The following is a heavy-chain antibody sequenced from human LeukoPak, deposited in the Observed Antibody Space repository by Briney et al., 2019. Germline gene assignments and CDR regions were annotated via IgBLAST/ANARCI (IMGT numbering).Heavy chain of an antibody. Sequence: ASVKVSCKASGYTFTGYYMHWVRQAPGQGLEWMGWMNPNSGNTGYAQKFQGRVTMTRNTSISTAYMELSSLRSEDTAVYYCARGLLHYCSGGSCYSGDYWGQGTLVTVSS. V-gene: IGHV1-8*02. CDR3: ARGLLHYCSGGSCYSGDY. CDR1: GYTFTGYY. CDR2: MNPNSGNT. D-gene: IGHD2-15*01. J-gene: IGHJ4*02.